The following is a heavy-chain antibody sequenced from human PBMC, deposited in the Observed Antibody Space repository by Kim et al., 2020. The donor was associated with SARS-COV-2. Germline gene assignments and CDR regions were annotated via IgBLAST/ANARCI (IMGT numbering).Heavy chain of an antibody. CDR3: ARRKRSGWTTDAFDI. CDR2: IKQDGSEK. Sequence: GGSLRLSCAASGFTFSDYWMSWVRQAPGKGLEWVANIKQDGSEKYYVDSVKGRFTISRDNAKNSLYLQMNSLRAEETAVYYCARRKRSGWTTDAFDIWG. V-gene: IGHV3-7*03. J-gene: IGHJ3*02. D-gene: IGHD6-19*01. CDR1: GFTFSDYW.